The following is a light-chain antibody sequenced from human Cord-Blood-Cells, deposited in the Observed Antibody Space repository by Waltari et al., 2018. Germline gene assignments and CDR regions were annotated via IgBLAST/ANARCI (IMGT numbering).Light chain of an antibody. J-gene: IGKJ2*01. V-gene: IGKV4-1*01. Sequence: DIVMTQSTDSLAVSLGERATINCKSSQSVLYSSNNKNYLAWYQQKPGQPPKLLIYWVSTRESGVPDRFSGSGSGTDFTLTISSLQAEDVAVYYCQQYYSTLYTFGQGTKLEIK. CDR1: QSVLYSSNNKNY. CDR3: QQYYSTLYT. CDR2: WVS.